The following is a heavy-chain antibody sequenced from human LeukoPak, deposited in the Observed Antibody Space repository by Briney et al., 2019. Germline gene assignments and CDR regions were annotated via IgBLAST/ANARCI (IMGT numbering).Heavy chain of an antibody. CDR2: IKQDGGEK. V-gene: IGHV3-7*01. CDR1: GFNFSSYW. CDR3: AREARDAFDI. J-gene: IGHJ3*02. Sequence: GGSLRLSCAASGFNFSSYWMSWVRQAPGKGPEWVANIKQDGGEKYYVDSVKGRFTISRDNAKNSLYLQMNSLRVEDTAVYYCAREARDAFDIWGQGTMVTVSS.